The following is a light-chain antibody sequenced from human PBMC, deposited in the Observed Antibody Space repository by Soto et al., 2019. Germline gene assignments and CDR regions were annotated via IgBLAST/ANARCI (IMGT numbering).Light chain of an antibody. CDR1: QSISSW. J-gene: IGKJ1*01. V-gene: IGKV1-5*01. Sequence: IHLTQSPSLLSASVGDRVTITCRASQSISSWLAWYQHKPGKAPKLLIYDASNLDSGVPSRFSGSGSGTEFSLTISNLQPDDCATYYCQQYENYWTFGQGTKVDIK. CDR3: QQYENYWT. CDR2: DAS.